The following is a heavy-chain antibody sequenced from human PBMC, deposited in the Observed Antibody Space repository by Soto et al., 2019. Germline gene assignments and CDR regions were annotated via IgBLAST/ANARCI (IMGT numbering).Heavy chain of an antibody. CDR3: AKGPNYYDSSGYYLDY. V-gene: IGHV3-23*01. Sequence: EVQLLESGGGLVQPGGSLRLSCAASGFTLSNYAMSWVRQTPGKGLEWVSAISDSGRSTYYAVSVRGRFTISRDTSRNTLYLQMNSLRVEDTAVYYCAKGPNYYDSSGYYLDYWGQGTLVTVSS. CDR2: ISDSGRST. CDR1: GFTLSNYA. D-gene: IGHD3-22*01. J-gene: IGHJ4*02.